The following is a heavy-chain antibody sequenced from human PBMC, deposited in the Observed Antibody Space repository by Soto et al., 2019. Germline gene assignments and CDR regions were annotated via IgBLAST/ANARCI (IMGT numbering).Heavy chain of an antibody. CDR3: AKDLRGAAAAIGGGFDY. CDR2: ISYDGSNK. J-gene: IGHJ4*02. Sequence: QVQLVESGGGVVQPGRSLRLSCAASGFTFSSYGMHWVRQAPGKGLEWVAVISYDGSNKYYADSVKGRFTISRDNSKNTLYRQMNGLRAEDTAVYYCAKDLRGAAAAIGGGFDYWGQGTLVTVSS. D-gene: IGHD6-13*01. CDR1: GFTFSSYG. V-gene: IGHV3-30*18.